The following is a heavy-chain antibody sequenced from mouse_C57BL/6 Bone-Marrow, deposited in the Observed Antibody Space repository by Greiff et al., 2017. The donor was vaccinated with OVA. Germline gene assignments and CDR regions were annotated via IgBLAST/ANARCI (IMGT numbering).Heavy chain of an antibody. V-gene: IGHV2-9-1*01. Sequence: VMLVESGPGLVAPSQSLSITCTVSGFSLTSYAISWVRQPPGKGLEWLGVIWTGEGTNYNSAIKSRLSISKDNSKSQVFLKMNSLQTDDTARYYCARNDGNYDYWGQGTTLTVSS. CDR1: GFSLTSYA. J-gene: IGHJ2*01. D-gene: IGHD2-3*01. CDR3: ARNDGNYDY. CDR2: IWTGEGT.